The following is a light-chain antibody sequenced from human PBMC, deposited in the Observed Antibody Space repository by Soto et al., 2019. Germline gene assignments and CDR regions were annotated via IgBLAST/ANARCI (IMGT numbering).Light chain of an antibody. CDR2: AAS. Sequence: DIQMTQSPSSLSASVEDRVIITCRASQSISNHLNWYQQTTGKAPKILIFAASSLQSGVPSRFSGSRSGPDFTLTISSLQPEDFETYYCQQANSSPITFGQGTRLEIK. CDR1: QSISNH. CDR3: QQANSSPIT. J-gene: IGKJ5*01. V-gene: IGKV1-39*01.